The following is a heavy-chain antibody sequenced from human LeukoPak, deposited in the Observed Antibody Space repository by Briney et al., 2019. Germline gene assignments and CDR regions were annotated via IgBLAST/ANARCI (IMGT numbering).Heavy chain of an antibody. CDR1: GGSISTYY. Sequence: SETLSLTCTVSGGSISTYYCSWIRQPAGKGLEWIGRIYTSGSTNYNPSLKSRVTMSLDTSKNQFSLKLSSVTAADTAVYYCARDLGGSYYPYYFDYWGQGTLVTVSS. CDR3: ARDLGGSYYPYYFDY. J-gene: IGHJ4*02. V-gene: IGHV4-4*07. CDR2: IYTSGST. D-gene: IGHD1-26*01.